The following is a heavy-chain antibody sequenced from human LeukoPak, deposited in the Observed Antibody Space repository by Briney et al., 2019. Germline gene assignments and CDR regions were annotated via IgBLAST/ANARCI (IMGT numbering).Heavy chain of an antibody. CDR2: INRDGRST. CDR1: GFTFSDYW. CDR3: TRVVDRGSYEADY. J-gene: IGHJ4*02. Sequence: GGSLRLSCTGYGFTFSDYWMQWVRQVPGKGLVWVSRINRDGRSTAYADSVKGRFTVSRDNAKGTLYLQMNSLRAEDTAVYYCTRVVDRGSYEADYWGQGTLVTVSS. D-gene: IGHD6-19*01. V-gene: IGHV3-74*01.